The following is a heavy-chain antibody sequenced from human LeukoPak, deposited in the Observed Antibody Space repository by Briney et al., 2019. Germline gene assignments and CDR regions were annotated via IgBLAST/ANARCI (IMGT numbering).Heavy chain of an antibody. Sequence: ASVKVSCKASGYTFTGYYMHWVRQAPGQGLEWMGRINPNSGGTNYAQKFQGRVTMTRDTSISTAYMELSRLRSDDTAVYYCARAVNYCSSTSCYGQYYFDYWGQGTLVTVSS. V-gene: IGHV1-2*06. CDR3: ARAVNYCSSTSCYGQYYFDY. CDR1: GYTFTGYY. J-gene: IGHJ4*02. CDR2: INPNSGGT. D-gene: IGHD2-2*01.